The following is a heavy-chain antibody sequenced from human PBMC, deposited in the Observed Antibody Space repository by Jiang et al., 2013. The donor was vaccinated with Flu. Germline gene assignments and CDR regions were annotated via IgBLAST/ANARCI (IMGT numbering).Heavy chain of an antibody. CDR2: INHSGST. CDR3: ARSGGYSTSSSFLDY. J-gene: IGHJ4*02. D-gene: IGHD6-6*01. Sequence: LLKPSETLSLTCAVYGGSFRGYYWNWIRQPPGKGLEWIGEINHSGSTNYNPSLKSRVTISVDTSKSQFSLRLSSVTAADTAVYYCARSGGYSTSSSFLDYWGQGTLVTVSS. V-gene: IGHV4-34*01. CDR1: GGSFRGYY.